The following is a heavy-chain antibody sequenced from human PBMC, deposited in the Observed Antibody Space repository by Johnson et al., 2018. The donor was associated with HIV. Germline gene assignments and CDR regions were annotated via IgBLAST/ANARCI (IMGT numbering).Heavy chain of an antibody. CDR1: GFTFSNYW. Sequence: QMLLVESGGGVVQPGGSLRLSCAASGFTFSNYWMTWVRQAPGKGLEWVAVISYDGNNKYYADSVKGRVTISRDNSKNTLYLQMNSLRAEDTAVYYCAKVGATVITPRGEAFDIWGQGTMVTVSS. D-gene: IGHD4-23*01. J-gene: IGHJ3*02. CDR2: ISYDGNNK. V-gene: IGHV3-30*18. CDR3: AKVGATVITPRGEAFDI.